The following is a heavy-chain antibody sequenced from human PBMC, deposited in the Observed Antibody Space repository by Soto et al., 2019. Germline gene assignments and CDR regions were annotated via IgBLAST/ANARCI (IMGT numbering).Heavy chain of an antibody. CDR1: GFTFSSYA. CDR2: ISGSGGST. Sequence: PGGSLRLSCAASGFTFSSYAMSWFRQAPGKGLEWVSAISGSGGSTYYADSVKGRFTISRDNSKNTLYLQMNSLRAEDTAVYYCAKHPGTYSGYDPYYYYYYMDVWGKGTTVTVSS. D-gene: IGHD5-12*01. V-gene: IGHV3-23*01. CDR3: AKHPGTYSGYDPYYYYYYMDV. J-gene: IGHJ6*03.